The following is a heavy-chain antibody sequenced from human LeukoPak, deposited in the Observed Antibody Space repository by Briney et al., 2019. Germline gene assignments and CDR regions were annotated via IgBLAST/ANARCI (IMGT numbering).Heavy chain of an antibody. V-gene: IGHV3-21*04. CDR2: ISSSSSYI. CDR1: GFTFSSYS. CDR3: AKDEGGSLEAPYPALDF. J-gene: IGHJ3*01. D-gene: IGHD3-16*01. Sequence: GGSLRLSYAASGFTFSSYSMNWVRQAPGKGLEWVSSISSSSSYIYYADSVKGRFTISRDNSKNTLFLQMDSLRPEDTARYYCAKDEGGSLEAPYPALDFWGQGTMVTVSS.